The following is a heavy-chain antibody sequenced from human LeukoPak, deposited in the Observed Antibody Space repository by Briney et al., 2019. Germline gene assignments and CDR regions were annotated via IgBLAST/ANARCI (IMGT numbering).Heavy chain of an antibody. CDR1: GFTFSNYA. V-gene: IGHV3-23*01. D-gene: IGHD6-13*01. CDR2: ISGSGGST. J-gene: IGHJ4*02. Sequence: PGRSLRLSCAASGFTFSNYAMSWVRQPPGKGLEWVSAISGSGGSTYYADSVKGRFTISRDNSKNTLYLQMNSLRAEDTAVYYCAKSAGYSSSWYGYWGQGTLVTVSS. CDR3: AKSAGYSSSWYGY.